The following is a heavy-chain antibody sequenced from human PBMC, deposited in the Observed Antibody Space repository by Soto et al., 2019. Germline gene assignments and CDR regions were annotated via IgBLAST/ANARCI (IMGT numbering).Heavy chain of an antibody. CDR3: ARDGLYNGWSNYYSYYGMDV. J-gene: IGHJ6*02. Sequence: QVQLVESGGGVVQPGRSLRLSCAASGIAFNIHAMHWVRQAPGRGLEWVAVMSYDGGSQYYADSVKGRFTISRDNSKNTLYLQMNSLRDDDTAIYSCARDGLYNGWSNYYSYYGMDVWGQGTTVTVSS. CDR1: GIAFNIHA. CDR2: MSYDGGSQ. V-gene: IGHV3-30-3*01. D-gene: IGHD6-19*01.